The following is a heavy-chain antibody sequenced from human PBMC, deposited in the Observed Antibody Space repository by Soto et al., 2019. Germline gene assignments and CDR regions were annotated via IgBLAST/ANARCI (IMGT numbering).Heavy chain of an antibody. CDR1: GFTFSSYG. Sequence: QVQLVESGGGVVQPGRSLRLSCAASGFTFSSYGMHWVRQAPGKGLEWVAVISYDGSNNYYADSVKGRFTISRDNSKNALYRQMNSLRAEDTAVYYCAKPIARIAVACPCDYWGQGTLVTVAS. J-gene: IGHJ4*02. CDR2: ISYDGSNN. D-gene: IGHD6-19*01. CDR3: AKPIARIAVACPCDY. V-gene: IGHV3-30*18.